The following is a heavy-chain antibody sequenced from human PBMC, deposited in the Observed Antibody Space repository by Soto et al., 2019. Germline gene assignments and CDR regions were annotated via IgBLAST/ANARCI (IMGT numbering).Heavy chain of an antibody. D-gene: IGHD4-4*01. CDR1: GFTFSSYA. CDR3: VRDNFNDYSNYEFGY. Sequence: GGSLRLSCAASGFTFSSYAMHWVRQAPGKGLEYVSAISSNGGNTHYANSVKGIFTISRDNSKNTLYLQMGSLRAEDTAVYYCVRDNFNDYSNYEFGYWGQGTLVTVSS. CDR2: ISSNGGNT. V-gene: IGHV3-64*01. J-gene: IGHJ4*02.